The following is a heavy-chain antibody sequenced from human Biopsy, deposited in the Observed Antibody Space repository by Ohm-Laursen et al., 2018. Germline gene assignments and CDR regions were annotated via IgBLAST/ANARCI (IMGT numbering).Heavy chain of an antibody. D-gene: IGHD3-9*01. CDR1: GGTFSNYG. Sequence: SSVTASCKAPGGTFSNYGVNWVRQAPGQGLEWLGRNIPILGTGNYAQKFQDRVTVAADPSTSTATMELRSLRSDDTAVYYCATKLTGYFHHWGQGTLVIVSS. CDR2: NIPILGTG. CDR3: ATKLTGYFHH. J-gene: IGHJ1*01. V-gene: IGHV1-69*15.